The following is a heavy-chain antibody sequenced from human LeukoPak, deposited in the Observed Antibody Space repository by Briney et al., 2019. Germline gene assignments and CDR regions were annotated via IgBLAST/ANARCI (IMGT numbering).Heavy chain of an antibody. D-gene: IGHD1-26*01. CDR1: GYSISSNSYY. CDR3: ARVPILELWAATTY. CDR2: IYYSGST. J-gene: IGHJ4*02. V-gene: IGHV4-39*07. Sequence: KPSETLSLTCTVSGYSISSNSYYWSWIRQPPGKGLEWIASIYYSGSTFYNPSLKSRVTTTVDTSKNQFSLKVSSVTAADTAVYYCARVPILELWAATTYWGQGTLVTVSS.